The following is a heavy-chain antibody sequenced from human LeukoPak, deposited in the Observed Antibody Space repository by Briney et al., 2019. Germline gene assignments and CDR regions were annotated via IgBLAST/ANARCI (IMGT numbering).Heavy chain of an antibody. D-gene: IGHD6-19*01. CDR2: IIPIFGTA. V-gene: IGHV1-69*13. J-gene: IGHJ4*02. CDR3: ARRSGWYTHEYFDY. Sequence: ASVKVSCKASGGTFSSYAISWVRQAPGQGLEWMGGIIPIFGTANYAQKCQGRVTITADESTSTAYMELSSLRSEDTAVYYCARRSGWYTHEYFDYWGQGTLVTVSS. CDR1: GGTFSSYA.